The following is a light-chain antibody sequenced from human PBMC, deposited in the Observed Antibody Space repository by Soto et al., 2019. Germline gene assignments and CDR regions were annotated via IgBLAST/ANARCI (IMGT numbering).Light chain of an antibody. CDR3: AAWDDSLNGYV. V-gene: IGLV1-44*01. CDR1: SSNIGSNT. J-gene: IGLJ1*01. CDR2: SNN. Sequence: QSVLTQPPSTSGTPGQRVTISCSGSSSNIGSNTVNWYQHLPGTAPKLLIYSNNQRPSGVPDRFSGSKSGTSASLAVSGLQSEDEADYYCAAWDDSLNGYVFGHGTKLTVL.